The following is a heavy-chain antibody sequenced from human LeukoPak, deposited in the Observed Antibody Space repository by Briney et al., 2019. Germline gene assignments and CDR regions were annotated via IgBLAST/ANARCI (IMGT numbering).Heavy chain of an antibody. Sequence: PGGSLRLTCATSGFSFSSYAMSWIRQAPGKGLEWVSYISSSGSTIYYADSVKGRFTISRDNAKNSLYLQMSSLRAEDTAVYYCARSNSGYQYYFDYWGQGTLVTVSS. V-gene: IGHV3-11*01. J-gene: IGHJ4*02. D-gene: IGHD3-22*01. CDR1: GFSFSSYA. CDR2: ISSSGSTI. CDR3: ARSNSGYQYYFDY.